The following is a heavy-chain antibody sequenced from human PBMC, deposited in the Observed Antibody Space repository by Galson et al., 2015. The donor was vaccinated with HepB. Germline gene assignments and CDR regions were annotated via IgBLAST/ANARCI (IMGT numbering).Heavy chain of an antibody. CDR3: ARGGGSSPPRYNWFDP. V-gene: IGHV1-46*01. CDR2: INPSGGST. Sequence: SVKVSCKASGYTFTSYYMHWVRQAPGQGLEWMGIINPSGGSTSYAQKFQGRVTMTRDTSTSTVYMELSSLRSEDTAVYYCARGGGSSPPRYNWFDPWGQGTLVTVSS. CDR1: GYTFTSYY. D-gene: IGHD6-6*01. J-gene: IGHJ5*02.